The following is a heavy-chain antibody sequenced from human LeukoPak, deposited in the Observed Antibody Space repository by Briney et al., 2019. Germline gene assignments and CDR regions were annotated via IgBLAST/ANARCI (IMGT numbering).Heavy chain of an antibody. J-gene: IGHJ4*02. CDR3: AKDPNRYDSSIYYCAY. V-gene: IGHV3-30*02. D-gene: IGHD3-22*01. Sequence: QAGGSLRLSCAASGFTFSSYGMHWVRQAPGKGLEWVAFIRYDGSNKYYADSVKGRFTISRDNSKNTLYLHMNRLRAEDTAVYYCAKDPNRYDSSIYYCAYWGQGTLVTVSS. CDR2: IRYDGSNK. CDR1: GFTFSSYG.